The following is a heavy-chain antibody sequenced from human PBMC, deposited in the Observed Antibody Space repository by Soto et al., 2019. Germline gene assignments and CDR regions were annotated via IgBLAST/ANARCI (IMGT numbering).Heavy chain of an antibody. CDR1: GFTFSSSA. CDR2: INDSGGGT. D-gene: IGHD3-10*01. Sequence: GGSLRLSCAASGFTFSSSAMTWVRQAPGKGLEWVSTINDSGGGTFYADSVKGRFTISRDNSENTLYLQMNSLRAEDAAVYYCAKDPASYTSRSSYYFDYWGQGTLVTVSS. CDR3: AKDPASYTSRSSYYFDY. J-gene: IGHJ4*02. V-gene: IGHV3-23*01.